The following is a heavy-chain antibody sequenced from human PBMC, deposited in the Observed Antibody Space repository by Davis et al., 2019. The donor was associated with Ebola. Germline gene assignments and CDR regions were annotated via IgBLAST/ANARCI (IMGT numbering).Heavy chain of an antibody. CDR2: IHHGGGA. CDR1: GVSITTHL. V-gene: IGHV4-59*11. Sequence: PSETLSLTFTIPGVSITTHLWSWISQPTGKGLEWIGFIHHGGGANSNPSLKSRVTFSIDTFKSQVSLKLTSVTAADTAVYYWARDTRPCGNDCYDDTFDMWGQGTMVSVSS. J-gene: IGHJ3*02. D-gene: IGHD2-21*01. CDR3: ARDTRPCGNDCYDDTFDM.